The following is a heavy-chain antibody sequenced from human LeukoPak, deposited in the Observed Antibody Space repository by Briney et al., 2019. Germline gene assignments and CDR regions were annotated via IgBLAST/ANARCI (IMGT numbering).Heavy chain of an antibody. D-gene: IGHD5-18*01. CDR2: IRYDGSNK. CDR1: GFTFNTYG. J-gene: IGHJ4*02. Sequence: GGSLRLSCAASGFTFNTYGMHWVRQAPGKGLEWVAFIRYDGSNKYYADSVKGRFTISRDNTKNTLYLQMNSLRAEDTAVYYCARNKKGDRYTYGHDYWGQGTLVTVSS. CDR3: ARNKKGDRYTYGHDY. V-gene: IGHV3-30*02.